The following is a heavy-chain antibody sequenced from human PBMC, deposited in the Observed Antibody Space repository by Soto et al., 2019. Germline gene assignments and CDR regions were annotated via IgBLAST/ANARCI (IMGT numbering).Heavy chain of an antibody. CDR1: GGTXSSYA. J-gene: IGHJ4*02. CDR3: ASTIFGVPNYFDY. V-gene: IGHV1-69*13. CDR2: IIPIFGTA. D-gene: IGHD3-3*01. Sequence: ASVRVSCKASGGTXSSYAISWVRQAPGQGLEWMGGIIPIFGTANYAQKFQGRVTITADESTSTAYMELSSLRSEDTAVYYCASTIFGVPNYFDYWGQGTLVTVSS.